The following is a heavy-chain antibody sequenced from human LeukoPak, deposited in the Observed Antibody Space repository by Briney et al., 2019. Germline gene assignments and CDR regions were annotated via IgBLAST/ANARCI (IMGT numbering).Heavy chain of an antibody. V-gene: IGHV5-51*01. CDR1: GYSFTSYW. Sequence: GESLKISCKGSGYSFTSYWIGWLRQMPGKGLEWMGIIYPGDSDTRYSPSFQGQVTISADKSISTAYLQWSSLKASDTAVYYCAPRGAYCGGDCYGFDYWGQGALVTVSS. D-gene: IGHD2-21*02. CDR3: APRGAYCGGDCYGFDY. J-gene: IGHJ4*02. CDR2: IYPGDSDT.